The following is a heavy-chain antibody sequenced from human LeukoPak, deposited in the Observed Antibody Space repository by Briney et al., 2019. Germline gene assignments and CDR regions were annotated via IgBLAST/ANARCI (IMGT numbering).Heavy chain of an antibody. J-gene: IGHJ6*03. D-gene: IGHD3-10*01. CDR2: IYPGDSET. CDR3: ARAYGSGKHYYYYLDV. CDR1: GYYFNSYW. V-gene: IGHV5-51*01. Sequence: GESLKISCRGSGYYFNSYWIAWVRQMPGKGLEWMGIIYPGDSETTYSPSFQGQVTISADKSITTAYLQWSSLKASDTAIYYCARAYGSGKHYYYYLDVWGEGTTVTISS.